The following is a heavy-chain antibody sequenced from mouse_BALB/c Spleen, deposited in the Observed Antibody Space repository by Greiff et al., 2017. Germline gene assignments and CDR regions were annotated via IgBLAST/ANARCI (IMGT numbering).Heavy chain of an antibody. CDR1: GFSLTSYG. CDR3: AREGIYDGYPAMDY. J-gene: IGHJ4*01. V-gene: IGHV2-9*02. D-gene: IGHD2-3*01. CDR2: IWAGGST. Sequence: VQGVESGPGLVAPSQSLSITCTVSGFSLTSYGVHWVRQPPGKGLEWLGVIWAGGSTNYNSALMSRLSISKDNSKSQVFLKMNSLQTDDTAMYYCAREGIYDGYPAMDYWGQGTSVTVSS.